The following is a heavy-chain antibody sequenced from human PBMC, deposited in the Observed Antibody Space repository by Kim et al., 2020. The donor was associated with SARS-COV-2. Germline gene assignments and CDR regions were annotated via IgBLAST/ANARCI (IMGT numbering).Heavy chain of an antibody. V-gene: IGHV3-30*04. CDR3: AKDGPKFGYGDY. Sequence: GGSLRLSCAASGFTFSDYSLHWVRQAPGKGLEWVAVISHDGSPKYYADYVKGRVTISRDNSKRTIYLQMNSLRPEDTAVYYCAKDGPKFGYGDYWGQGTLVTVSS. CDR1: GFTFSDYS. D-gene: IGHD5-18*01. J-gene: IGHJ4*02. CDR2: ISHDGSPK.